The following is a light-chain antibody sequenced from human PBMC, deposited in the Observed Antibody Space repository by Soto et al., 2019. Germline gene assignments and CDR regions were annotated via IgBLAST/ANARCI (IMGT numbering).Light chain of an antibody. CDR3: CSYAGSSTLAYV. CDR1: SSDVGSYNL. V-gene: IGLV2-23*01. Sequence: QSVLTQPASVSGSPGQSITISCTGTSSDVGSYNLVSWYQQHPGKAPKLMIYEGSKRPSGVSNRFSGSKSGNTASLTISGLQAEDEADYYCCSYAGSSTLAYVFGTGTKLTV. CDR2: EGS. J-gene: IGLJ1*01.